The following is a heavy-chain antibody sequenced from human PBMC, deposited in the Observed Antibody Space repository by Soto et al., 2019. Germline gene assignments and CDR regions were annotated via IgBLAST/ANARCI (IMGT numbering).Heavy chain of an antibody. Sequence: SVKVCCKAAGGTFSSYAISWVRQAPGQGLEWMGGIIPIFGTANYAQKFQGRVTITADESTSTAYMELSSLRSEDTAVYYCAGGIAVAPNEYYFDYWGQGTLVTVSS. CDR1: GGTFSSYA. CDR2: IIPIFGTA. V-gene: IGHV1-69*13. CDR3: AGGIAVAPNEYYFDY. J-gene: IGHJ4*02. D-gene: IGHD6-19*01.